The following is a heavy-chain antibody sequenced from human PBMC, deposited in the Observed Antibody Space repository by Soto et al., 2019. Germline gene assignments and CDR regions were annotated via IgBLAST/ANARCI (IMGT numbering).Heavy chain of an antibody. V-gene: IGHV1-18*03. J-gene: IGHJ4*02. CDR1: GYTFTSFG. CDR2: ITTDKVKT. CDR3: ATRSSPFYY. Sequence: QVQLVQSGPEVKKPGASVKVSCKTSGYTFTSFGISWVRQAPGQGLEWMGWITTDKVKTNYAQKFQGRGTTTTAQPTSTAYMDLRSLRSVYLAVSFSATRSSPFYYWGQGHLVNVSS.